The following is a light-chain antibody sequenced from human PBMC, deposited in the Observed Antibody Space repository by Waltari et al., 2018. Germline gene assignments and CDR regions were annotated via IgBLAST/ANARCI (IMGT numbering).Light chain of an antibody. CDR3: SSYTSSSAWV. CDR2: EVS. J-gene: IGLJ3*02. V-gene: IGLV2-14*01. CDR1: SSDVGGYNY. Sequence: GTSSDVGGYNYVSWYQQHPGKAPKLMIYEVSDRPSGVSNRFSGSKSGNTASLTISGLQAEDEADYYCSSYTSSSAWVFGGGTKLTVL.